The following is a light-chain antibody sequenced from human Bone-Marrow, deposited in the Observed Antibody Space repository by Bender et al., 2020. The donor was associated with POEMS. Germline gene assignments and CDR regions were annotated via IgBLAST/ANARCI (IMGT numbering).Light chain of an antibody. Sequence: QSVLTQPPSVSGAPGQRVTISCTGSSSNIGAGYDVHWYQQLPGTAPKLLIYINNQRPSGVPDRFSCSKSGTSASLAISGLQSEDEADYYCAAWEDSLNGWVFGGGTKLTVL. CDR2: INN. CDR1: SSNIGAGYD. CDR3: AAWEDSLNGWV. J-gene: IGLJ3*02. V-gene: IGLV1-50*01.